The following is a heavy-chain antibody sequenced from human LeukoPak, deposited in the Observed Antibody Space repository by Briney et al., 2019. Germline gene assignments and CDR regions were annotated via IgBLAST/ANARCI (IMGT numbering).Heavy chain of an antibody. CDR2: INSDGSST. CDR1: GFTFSSYW. V-gene: IGHV3-74*01. CDR3: ARDGGTFSIYYYYYYMDV. D-gene: IGHD2-15*01. J-gene: IGHJ6*03. Sequence: GSLRLSCAASGFTFSSYWMHWVRQAPGKGLVWVSRINSDGSSTSYADSVKGRFTISRDNAKNTLYLQMNSLRAEDTAVYYCARDGGTFSIYYYYYYMDVWGKGTTVTVSS.